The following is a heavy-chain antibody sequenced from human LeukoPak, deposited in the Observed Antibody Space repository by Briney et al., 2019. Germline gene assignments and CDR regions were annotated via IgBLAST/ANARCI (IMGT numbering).Heavy chain of an antibody. Sequence: GGSLRLSCAASGFTFSSYNMNWVRQAPGKGLEWVSSISYSSRARYYADSMKGRFTISRDNFKDSLYLQMDSLRAEDTAVYYCARAYCSSTSCFGWGQGTLVTVSS. D-gene: IGHD2-2*01. CDR1: GFTFSSYN. V-gene: IGHV3-48*01. CDR3: ARAYCSSTSCFG. J-gene: IGHJ4*02. CDR2: ISYSSRAR.